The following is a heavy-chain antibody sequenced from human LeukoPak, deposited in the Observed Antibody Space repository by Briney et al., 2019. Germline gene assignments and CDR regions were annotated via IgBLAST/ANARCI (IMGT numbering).Heavy chain of an antibody. CDR2: ISSSGNNR. CDR3: ARDRLVGVTPDY. V-gene: IGHV3-48*03. Sequence: PGGSLRLSCAASGCTFSSYEMNWVRQAPGKGLEWVSYISSSGNNRYYADFVRGRFTISRDNAKNSLYLQMNSLRAEDTAVYYCARDRLVGVTPDYWGQGTLVTVSS. J-gene: IGHJ4*02. D-gene: IGHD1-26*01. CDR1: GCTFSSYE.